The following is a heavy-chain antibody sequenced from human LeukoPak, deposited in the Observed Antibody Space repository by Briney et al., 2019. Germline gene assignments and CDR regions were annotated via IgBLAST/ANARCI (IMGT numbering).Heavy chain of an antibody. D-gene: IGHD3-16*02. V-gene: IGHV4-38-2*02. CDR3: ARSPFDYDYVWGSYRPYYFDY. CDR1: GYSISSGYY. Sequence: PSETLSLTCTVSGYSISSGYYWGWIRQPPGKGLEWIGSIYHSGSTYYNPSLKSRVTISVDTSKNQFSLKLSSVAAADTAVYYCARSPFDYDYVWGSYRPYYFDYWGQGTLVTVSS. J-gene: IGHJ4*02. CDR2: IYHSGST.